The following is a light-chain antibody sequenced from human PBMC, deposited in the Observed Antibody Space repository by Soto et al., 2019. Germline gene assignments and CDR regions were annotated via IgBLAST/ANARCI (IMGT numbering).Light chain of an antibody. V-gene: IGKV3-20*01. Sequence: EIVWTQSPATLSSFPGDIFTLSCRASQSVSSYLAWYQQKPGQAPRLLIYGASSRATGIPDRFSDSGSGTDFTLTISRLEPEDFAVYYCQQYGSSPRTFGQGTKVDIK. CDR1: QSVSSY. CDR2: GAS. CDR3: QQYGSSPRT. J-gene: IGKJ1*01.